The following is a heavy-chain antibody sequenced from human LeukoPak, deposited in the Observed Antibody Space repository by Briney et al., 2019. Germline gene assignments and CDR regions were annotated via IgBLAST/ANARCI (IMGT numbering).Heavy chain of an antibody. V-gene: IGHV1-46*01. D-gene: IGHD3-3*01. J-gene: IGHJ6*02. CDR2: INPSGGST. Sequence: ASVKVSCKASGYTFTSYYMHWVRQAPGQGLEWMGIINPSGGSTSYAQKFQGRVTMTRDTSTSTVYMELSSLRSEDTAVYYCATGNTIFGVGQYYGMDVWGQGTTVTVSS. CDR1: GYTFTSYY. CDR3: ATGNTIFGVGQYYGMDV.